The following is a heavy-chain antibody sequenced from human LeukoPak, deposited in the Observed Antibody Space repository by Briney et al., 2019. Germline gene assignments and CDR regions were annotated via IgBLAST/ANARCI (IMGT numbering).Heavy chain of an antibody. V-gene: IGHV3-21*01. CDR2: ISSSSSYI. CDR1: APTVGSFS. J-gene: IGHJ4*02. Sequence: GGSLRLSFAASAPTVGSFSMISVRQAPGKGLEWVSSISSSSSYIYYADSVKGRFTISRDNAKNSLYLQMNSLRAEDTAVYYLARGAPGSPRGIFDYWGQGTLVTVSS. D-gene: IGHD3-16*01. CDR3: ARGAPGSPRGIFDY.